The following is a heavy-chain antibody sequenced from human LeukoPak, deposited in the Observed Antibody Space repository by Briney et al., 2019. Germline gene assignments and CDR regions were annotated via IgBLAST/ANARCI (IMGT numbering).Heavy chain of an antibody. D-gene: IGHD4-17*01. J-gene: IGHJ4*02. CDR2: ISSSSSYT. V-gene: IGHV3-11*06. CDR3: ASFTRGTTVTD. CDR1: GFTFSDYY. Sequence: PGGSLRLSCAASGFTFSDYYMSWIRQAPGKGLEWVSYISSSSSYTNYADSVKGRFTISRDNAKNSLYLQMNSLRAEDTAVYYCASFTRGTTVTDWGQGTLVTVSS.